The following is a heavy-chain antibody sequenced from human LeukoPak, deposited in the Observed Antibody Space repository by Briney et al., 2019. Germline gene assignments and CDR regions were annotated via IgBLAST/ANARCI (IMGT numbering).Heavy chain of an antibody. CDR1: GGSISSGDYY. CDR3: AREFDCSSTSCYHKRGGDFDY. D-gene: IGHD2-2*01. Sequence: PSETLSLTCTVSGGSISSGDYYWSWLRQPPGKGLEWIGYIYYSGSTYYNPSLKSRVTISVDTSKNQFSLKLSSVTAADTAVYYCAREFDCSSTSCYHKRGGDFDYWGQGTLVTVSS. V-gene: IGHV4-30-4*08. J-gene: IGHJ4*02. CDR2: IYYSGST.